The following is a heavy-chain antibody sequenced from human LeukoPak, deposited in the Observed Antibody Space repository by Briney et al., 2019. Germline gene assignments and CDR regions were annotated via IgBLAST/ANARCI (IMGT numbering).Heavy chain of an antibody. Sequence: GGSLRLSCAASGFTFSSYGMHWVRQAPGKGLEWVAFIRYDGSNKYYADSVKGRFTISRDNSKNTLYLQMNSLRAEDTAVYYCAKDLNIVATIPPITGFDYWGQGTLVTVSS. CDR1: GFTFSSYG. CDR3: AKDLNIVATIPPITGFDY. V-gene: IGHV3-30*02. D-gene: IGHD5-12*01. J-gene: IGHJ4*02. CDR2: IRYDGSNK.